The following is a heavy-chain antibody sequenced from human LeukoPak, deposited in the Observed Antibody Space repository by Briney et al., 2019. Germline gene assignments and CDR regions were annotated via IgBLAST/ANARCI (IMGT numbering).Heavy chain of an antibody. CDR1: AGSISSYY. CDR3: AKCSGQWGFDS. D-gene: IGHD3-10*02. V-gene: IGHV4-59*01. CDR2: ISYSESP. Sequence: SETLSLTCPVSAGSISSYYWSWIRQPPGRGREWIGYISYSESPNYNPPLKSRVTISVDSSKNQFSLKLSYVTAAERAVYYGAKCSGQWGFDSWGQGTLVTVSS. J-gene: IGHJ4*02.